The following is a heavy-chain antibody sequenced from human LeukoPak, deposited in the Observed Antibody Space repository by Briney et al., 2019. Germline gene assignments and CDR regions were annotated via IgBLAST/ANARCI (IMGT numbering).Heavy chain of an antibody. CDR1: GGTFSSYA. CDR2: IIPIFGTA. Sequence: ASVKVSCKASGGTFSSYAISWVLQAPGQGLEWMGGIIPIFGTANYVQKFQGRVTITTDESTSTAYMELSSLRSEDTAVYYCARDSPPYSSRAYYFDYWGQGTLVTVSS. V-gene: IGHV1-69*05. J-gene: IGHJ4*02. CDR3: ARDSPPYSSRAYYFDY. D-gene: IGHD6-13*01.